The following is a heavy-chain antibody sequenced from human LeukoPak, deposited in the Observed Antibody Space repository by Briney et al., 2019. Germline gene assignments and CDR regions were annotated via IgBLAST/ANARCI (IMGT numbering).Heavy chain of an antibody. J-gene: IGHJ6*03. CDR2: IRGSGDRT. D-gene: IGHD1-26*01. CDR3: AKDSKIVGATFSSYHYMDV. V-gene: IGHV3-23*01. Sequence: GGSLRLSCAASGFTSSSYAMSWVRQAPGKGREWVSAIRGSGDRTHYADCVKGGLNISRDNSKNTVYLQMNRVRAEHTAVYYCAKDSKIVGATFSSYHYMDVWGKGTAVTVSS. CDR1: GFTSSSYA.